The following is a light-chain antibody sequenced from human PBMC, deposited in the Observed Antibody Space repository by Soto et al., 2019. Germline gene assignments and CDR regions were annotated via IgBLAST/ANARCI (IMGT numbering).Light chain of an antibody. J-gene: IGLJ1*01. CDR3: GSYTGTIYV. CDR1: SGDVGVYKF. CDR2: EVS. V-gene: IGLV2-14*01. Sequence: QSALTQPASVSGSPGQSITIPCTGTSGDVGVYKFVSWYQQHPGKAPKLIIYEVSNRPSGVSSRFSGSMSGNTASLTISGLQAEDEADYYCGSYTGTIYVFGTGTRSPS.